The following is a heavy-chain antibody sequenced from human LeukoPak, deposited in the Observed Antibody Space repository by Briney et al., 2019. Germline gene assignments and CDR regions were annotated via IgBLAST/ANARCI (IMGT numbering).Heavy chain of an antibody. CDR2: ISSSGSTI. J-gene: IGHJ6*03. V-gene: IGHV3-11*04. D-gene: IGHD3-3*01. Sequence: PGGSLRLSCAASGFTFSDYYMSWIRQAPGKGLEWVSYISSSGSTIYYADSVKGRFTISRDNAKNSLYLQMNSLRAEDTAVYYCAREGPHYDFWSGYQEYYYYMDVWGKGTTVTVSS. CDR1: GFTFSDYY. CDR3: AREGPHYDFWSGYQEYYYYMDV.